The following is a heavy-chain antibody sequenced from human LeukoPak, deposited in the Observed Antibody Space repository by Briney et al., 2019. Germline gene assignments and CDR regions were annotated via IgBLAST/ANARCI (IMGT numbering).Heavy chain of an antibody. J-gene: IGHJ3*02. CDR3: ARAFDI. CDR1: GFTFSSYE. Sequence: QTGGSLRLSCAASGFTFSSYEMNWVRQAPGKGLEWVSHISGSGGSIYYADSVKGRFTISSDNAKNSLYLQMNNLRAEDTAVYYCARAFDIWGQGTMVTVPS. V-gene: IGHV3-48*03. CDR2: ISGSGGSI.